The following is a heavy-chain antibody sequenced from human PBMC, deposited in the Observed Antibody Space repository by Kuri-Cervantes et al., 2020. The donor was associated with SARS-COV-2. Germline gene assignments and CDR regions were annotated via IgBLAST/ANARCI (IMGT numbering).Heavy chain of an antibody. CDR2: INWNGGST. J-gene: IGHJ4*02. Sequence: GGSLRLSCAASGFTFSSYAMSWVRQAPGKGLEWVSGINWNGGSTGYADSVKGRFTISRDNAKNSLYLQMNSLRAEDTALYHCARVEAPLNWGTYFDYWGQGTLVTVSS. V-gene: IGHV3-20*01. CDR1: GFTFSSYA. CDR3: ARVEAPLNWGTYFDY. D-gene: IGHD7-27*01.